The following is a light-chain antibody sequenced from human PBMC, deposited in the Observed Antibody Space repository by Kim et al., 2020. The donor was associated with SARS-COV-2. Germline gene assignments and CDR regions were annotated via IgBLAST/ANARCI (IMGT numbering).Light chain of an antibody. CDR1: NHSCGAGYE. Sequence: RVTIACAGGNHSCGAGYELHRYRQLPGAAPKRLSYRNNNRPSGFPDRFSGSKAGTSASLAITGLQAEDEADYYCQSYDSSLNVVVFGGGTQLTVL. V-gene: IGLV1-40*01. CDR2: RNN. CDR3: QSYDSSLNVVV. J-gene: IGLJ2*01.